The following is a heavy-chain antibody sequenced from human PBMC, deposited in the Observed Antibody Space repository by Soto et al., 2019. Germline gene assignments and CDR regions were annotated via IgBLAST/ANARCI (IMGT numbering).Heavy chain of an antibody. D-gene: IGHD6-6*01. J-gene: IGHJ6*02. CDR3: AREGYSTSRLYYGMDV. Sequence: PGGSLRLSCAASGFTFSSYEMNWVRQAPGKGLEWVSYISGSGNTIYYADSVKGRFTISRDDARTSVYLQMNSLRAEDTAVYYCAREGYSTSRLYYGMDVWGQGTTVTVSS. CDR1: GFTFSSYE. V-gene: IGHV3-48*03. CDR2: ISGSGNTI.